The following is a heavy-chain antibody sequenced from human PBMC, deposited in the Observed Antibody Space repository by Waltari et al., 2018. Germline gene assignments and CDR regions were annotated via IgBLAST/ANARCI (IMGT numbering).Heavy chain of an antibody. Sequence: EVQLVESGGGFVQPGGSLRLSCAASGFTFSDHYMTWVRQAPGKGLEWVGRTRNKANSYTTEYAASVKGRFTISRDDSKNSLYLQMNSLKTEDTAVYYCASLAYFDYWGQGTLVTVSS. CDR3: ASLAYFDY. V-gene: IGHV3-72*01. J-gene: IGHJ4*02. CDR1: GFTFSDHY. CDR2: TRNKANSYTT.